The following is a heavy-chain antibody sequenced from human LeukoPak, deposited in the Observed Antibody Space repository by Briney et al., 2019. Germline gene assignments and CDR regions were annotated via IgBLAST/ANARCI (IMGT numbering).Heavy chain of an antibody. V-gene: IGHV1-46*01. J-gene: IGHJ6*02. CDR2: INPSGGST. CDR1: GYTFTSYY. D-gene: IGHD4-17*01. Sequence: ASVKVSCKASGYTFTSYYMHWVRQAPGQGLEWMGIINPSGGSTSYAQKFQGRVTMTRDTSTSTVYMELSSLRSEDTAVYCCASLYDYGDYYYYGMDVWGQGTTVTVSS. CDR3: ASLYDYGDYYYYGMDV.